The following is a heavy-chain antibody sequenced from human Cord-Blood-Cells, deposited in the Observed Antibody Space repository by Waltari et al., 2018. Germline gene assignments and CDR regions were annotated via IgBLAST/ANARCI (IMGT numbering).Heavy chain of an antibody. CDR3: ACSEMATLYYFDY. D-gene: IGHD5-12*01. Sequence: QVQLVQSGAEVKKPGSSVKVSCKASGGTFSSYAISWVRQAPGQGLEWMGGIIPSVGTANYAQKFQGRVTITADESTSTAYMELSSLRSEDTAVYYCACSEMATLYYFDYWGQGTLVTVSS. J-gene: IGHJ4*02. V-gene: IGHV1-69*01. CDR2: IIPSVGTA. CDR1: GGTFSSYA.